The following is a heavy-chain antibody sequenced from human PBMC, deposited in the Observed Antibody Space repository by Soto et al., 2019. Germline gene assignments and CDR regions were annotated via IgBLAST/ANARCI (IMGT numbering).Heavy chain of an antibody. J-gene: IGHJ6*02. CDR3: ARVYDFWSGYGYYGVDV. CDR1: GGTFSSYA. D-gene: IGHD3-3*01. V-gene: IGHV1-69*13. Sequence: ASVKVSCKASGGTFSSYAISWVRQAPGQGLEWMGGIIPIFGTANYAQKFQGRVTITADESTSTAYMELSSLRSEDTAVYYCARVYDFWSGYGYYGVDVCGQGTTVTGS. CDR2: IIPIFGTA.